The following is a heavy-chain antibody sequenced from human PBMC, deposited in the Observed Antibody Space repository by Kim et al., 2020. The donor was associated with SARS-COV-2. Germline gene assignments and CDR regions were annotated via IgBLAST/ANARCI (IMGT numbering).Heavy chain of an antibody. V-gene: IGHV3-11*03. CDR3: ARWAAAAGNHGMDV. CDR2: ISSSSSYT. D-gene: IGHD6-13*01. CDR1: GFTFSDYY. J-gene: IGHJ6*02. Sequence: GGSLRLSCAASGFTFSDYYMSWIRQAPGKGLEWVSYISSSSSYTNYADSVKGRFTISRDNAKNSLYLQMNSLRAEDTAVYYCARWAAAAGNHGMDVWGQGTTVTVSS.